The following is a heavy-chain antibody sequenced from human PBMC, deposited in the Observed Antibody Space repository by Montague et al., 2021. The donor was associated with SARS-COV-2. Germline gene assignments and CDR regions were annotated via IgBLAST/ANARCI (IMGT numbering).Heavy chain of an antibody. J-gene: IGHJ5*02. CDR3: ARGPRITMIVVVITDIWFDP. Sequence: SETLSLTCAVSGGSVSDYYWSWIRQPPAKGLEWIGEINHSGSTNSNPSLTSRVTTSVATSKNQFSLKLTSVTAADTAVYYCARGPRITMIVVVITDIWFDPGGQGTLVTVSS. CDR2: INHSGST. D-gene: IGHD3-22*01. V-gene: IGHV4-34*01. CDR1: GGSVSDYY.